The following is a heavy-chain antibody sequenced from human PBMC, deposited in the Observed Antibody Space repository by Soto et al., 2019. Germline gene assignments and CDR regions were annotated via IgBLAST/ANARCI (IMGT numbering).Heavy chain of an antibody. Sequence: ASVKVSCKASGYTFTSYYMHWVRQAPGQGLEWMGIINPSGGSTSYAQKFQGRVTMTRDTSTSTVYMELCSLRSEDTAVYYCAREQTSTYDILTDYYYGMDVWGQGTTVTVSS. CDR3: AREQTSTYDILTDYYYGMDV. J-gene: IGHJ6*02. CDR1: GYTFTSYY. D-gene: IGHD3-9*01. CDR2: INPSGGST. V-gene: IGHV1-46*01.